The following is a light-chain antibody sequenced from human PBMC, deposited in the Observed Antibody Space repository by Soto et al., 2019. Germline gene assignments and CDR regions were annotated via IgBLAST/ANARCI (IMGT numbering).Light chain of an antibody. J-gene: IGLJ1*01. Sequence: QSALTQPASVSGSPGQSITISCTGTSSDVGDYHYVSWYQVHPGKAPKLLIYDVTNRPSGVSNRFSGSKSGNTASLTISGLQAEDEADYYCNSYSTSSTPDVFGTGTKLTVL. CDR3: NSYSTSSTPDV. CDR1: SSDVGDYHY. V-gene: IGLV2-14*03. CDR2: DVT.